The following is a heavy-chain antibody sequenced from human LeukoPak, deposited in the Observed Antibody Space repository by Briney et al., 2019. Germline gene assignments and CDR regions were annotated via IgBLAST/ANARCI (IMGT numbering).Heavy chain of an antibody. D-gene: IGHD6-19*01. CDR3: VRTRQWLEYYFDY. CDR2: IYHSGST. V-gene: IGHV4-38-2*01. Sequence: PSETLSLTCAVSGYSISSGYYWGWIRQPPGKGLEWIGSIYHSGSTYYNPSLKSRVTISVDTSKNQFSLKLSSVTAADTAVYYCVRTRQWLEYYFDYWGQGTLVTVSS. CDR1: GYSISSGYY. J-gene: IGHJ4*02.